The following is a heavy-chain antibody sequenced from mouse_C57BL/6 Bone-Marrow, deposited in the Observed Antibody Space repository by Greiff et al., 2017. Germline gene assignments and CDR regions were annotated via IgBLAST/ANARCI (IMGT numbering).Heavy chain of an antibody. V-gene: IGHV5-9-1*02. CDR2: ISSGGDYI. J-gene: IGHJ2*01. CDR3: TREITTGYYVDY. D-gene: IGHD2-4*01. Sequence: EVQGVESGEGLVKPGGSLKLSCAASGFTFSSYAMSWVRQTPEKRLEWVAYISSGGDYIYYADTVKGRITISRDNARNTLYLQMSSLKSEDTAMYYCTREITTGYYVDYGGQGTTLTVAS. CDR1: GFTFSSYA.